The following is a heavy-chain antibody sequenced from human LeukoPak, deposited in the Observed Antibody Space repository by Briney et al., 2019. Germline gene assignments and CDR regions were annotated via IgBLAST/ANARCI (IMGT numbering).Heavy chain of an antibody. J-gene: IGHJ4*02. CDR3: ARGRISNWGFEGTLFDA. CDR1: RGSLNNYY. V-gene: IGHV4-59*01. Sequence: SETLSLTCTVSRGSLNNYYWSWIRQPPAKGLEWIGFITHSGCTDFDSSLGGRVTISVDTSKNQFSLRLTSMTAADTAVYFCARGRISNWGFEGTLFDAWGQGVLVTVSS. CDR2: ITHSGCT. D-gene: IGHD7-27*01.